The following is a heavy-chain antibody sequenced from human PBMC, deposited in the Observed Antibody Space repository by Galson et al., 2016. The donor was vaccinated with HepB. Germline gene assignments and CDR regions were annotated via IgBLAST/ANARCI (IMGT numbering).Heavy chain of an antibody. CDR1: GFTFSTYS. CDR2: ISSCSSTI. J-gene: IGHJ6*02. CDR3: ATRYNYGNYYYGMDV. Sequence: SLRLSCATSGFTFSTYSMNWVRQAPGEGLEWVSYISSCSSTIYYADSVKGRFTISRDNAKNSLYLQMNSLRDEDTAVYYCATRYNYGNYYYGMDVWGQGTTVTVSS. D-gene: IGHD5-24*01. V-gene: IGHV3-48*02.